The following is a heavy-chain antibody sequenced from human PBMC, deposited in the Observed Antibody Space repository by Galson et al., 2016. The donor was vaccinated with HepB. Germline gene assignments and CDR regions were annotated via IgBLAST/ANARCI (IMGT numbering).Heavy chain of an antibody. Sequence: CKASGYTFTKYYVKWVRQAPGQGLEWVGIINPSGGSTSYAQKFQGRVTMTRDTSTSTVYMELSSLRSEDTAVYYCARDSQDEKNSGYELDYWGQGTLVAVSS. CDR3: ARDSQDEKNSGYELDY. D-gene: IGHD5-12*01. J-gene: IGHJ4*02. CDR1: GYTFTKYY. V-gene: IGHV1-46*01. CDR2: INPSGGST.